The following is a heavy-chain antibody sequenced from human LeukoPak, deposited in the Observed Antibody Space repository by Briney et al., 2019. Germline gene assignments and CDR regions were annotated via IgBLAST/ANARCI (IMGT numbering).Heavy chain of an antibody. CDR1: GFTFSSYA. D-gene: IGHD6-13*01. CDR3: SKSHVKGYSSSWYLWTTSGVNNRFDP. V-gene: IGHV3-23*01. J-gene: IGHJ5*01. CDR2: ISGSGGST. Sequence: PGGSLRLSCAASGFTFSSYAVSWVRQAPGKGLEWVSAISGSGGSTYYADSVKGRFTISRDNSKNTLYLQMNSLRAEDTAVYYFSKSHVKGYSSSWYLWTTSGVNNRFDPWGQGTLV.